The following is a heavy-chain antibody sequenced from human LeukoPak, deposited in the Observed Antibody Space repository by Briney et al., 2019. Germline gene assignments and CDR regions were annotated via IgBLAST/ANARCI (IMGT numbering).Heavy chain of an antibody. J-gene: IGHJ6*03. CDR3: ARDYYGSGSAQPGYYYYMDV. CDR1: GYTFSSYY. D-gene: IGHD3-10*01. CDR2: INPSGGST. Sequence: ASVKVSCKASGYTFSSYYMHWVRQAPGQGIEWMGIINPSGGSTNYAQKFQGRVTMTSDTSTSTAYMELRSLRSDDTAVYYCARDYYGSGSAQPGYYYYMDVWGKGTTVTISS. V-gene: IGHV1-46*01.